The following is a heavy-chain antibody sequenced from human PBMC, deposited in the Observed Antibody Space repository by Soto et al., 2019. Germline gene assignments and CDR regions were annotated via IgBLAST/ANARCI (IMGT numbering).Heavy chain of an antibody. V-gene: IGHV4-34*01. CDR2: INHSGSG. D-gene: IGHD3-10*01. CDR3: ARGIITASQYSGGWYDFDS. CDR1: GGSFSGYI. J-gene: IGHJ4*02. Sequence: QVQLQQSGAGLLQPSETLSLTCDVYGGSFSGYIWTWIRQTPGKGLQWIGQINHSGSGNYNPSLKSRGTRSVHTSYSQFSLELSSVTAADSAVYYCARGIITASQYSGGWYDFDSWGQGTQVTVSS.